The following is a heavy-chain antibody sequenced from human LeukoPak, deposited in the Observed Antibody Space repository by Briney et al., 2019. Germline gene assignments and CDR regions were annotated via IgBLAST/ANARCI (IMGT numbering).Heavy chain of an antibody. CDR3: ARDFEHEYSSGQSAFGI. CDR1: GFTFSDYY. Sequence: GGSLRLSCAASGFTFSDYYMSWIRQAPGKGLEWVSYISSSGNTIYYADSVKGRFTISRDNAKNSLYLQLNSLRAEDTAVYYCARDFEHEYSSGQSAFGIWGQGTMVTVSS. V-gene: IGHV3-11*04. D-gene: IGHD6-19*01. J-gene: IGHJ3*02. CDR2: ISSSGNTI.